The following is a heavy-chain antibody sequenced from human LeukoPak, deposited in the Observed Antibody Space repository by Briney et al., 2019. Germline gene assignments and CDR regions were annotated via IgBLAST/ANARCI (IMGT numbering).Heavy chain of an antibody. J-gene: IGHJ5*02. V-gene: IGHV3-7*04. D-gene: IGHD6-13*01. CDR1: GFTFSSYW. CDR2: IKQDGSEK. CDR3: ARGIVEQQLVPEPNWFDP. Sequence: GGSLRLSCAASGFTFSSYWMSWVRQAPGKGLEWVANIKQDGSEKYYVDSVKGRFTISRDNAKNSLYLQMNSLRAEDTAVYYCARGIVEQQLVPEPNWFDPWGQGTLVTVSS.